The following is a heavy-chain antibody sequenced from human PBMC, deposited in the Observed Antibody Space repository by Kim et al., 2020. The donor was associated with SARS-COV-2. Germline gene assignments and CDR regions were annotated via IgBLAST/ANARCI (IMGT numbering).Heavy chain of an antibody. V-gene: IGHV3-30*01. Sequence: VKGRFTISRDNSKNTLYLQMNSLRAEDTAVYYCARGEWDYVWGSYRREFDYWGQGTLVTVSS. J-gene: IGHJ4*02. D-gene: IGHD3-16*02. CDR3: ARGEWDYVWGSYRREFDY.